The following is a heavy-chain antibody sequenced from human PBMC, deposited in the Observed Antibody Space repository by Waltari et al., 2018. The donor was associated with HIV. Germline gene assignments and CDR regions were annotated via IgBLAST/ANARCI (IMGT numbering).Heavy chain of an antibody. V-gene: IGHV2-5*02. J-gene: IGHJ4*02. CDR1: GFSLSTSGVG. CDR2: IYWDDDK. Sequence: QITLKESGPTLVKPTQTLTLTCTFSGFSLSTSGVGVGWIRQPPGKALEWLALIYWDDDKRYSPSLKSRLTITKDTSKNQVVLTMTNMDPVDTATYYCAHGKDSEMSLYYFDYWGQGTLVTVSS. CDR3: AHGKDSEMSLYYFDY.